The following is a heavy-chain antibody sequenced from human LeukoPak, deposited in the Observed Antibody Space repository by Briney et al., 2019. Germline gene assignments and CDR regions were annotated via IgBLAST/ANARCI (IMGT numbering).Heavy chain of an antibody. CDR2: IDKSGWTT. J-gene: IGHJ4*01. V-gene: IGHV3-48*03. Sequence: GGSLRLSCSTSTLNLSPHEVNWVRQAPGKGLEWVAYIDKSGWTTEYADSVKGRFSVSRDNGRNSVFLQMGSLRAEDTAVYYCARSGSGSYFLDYWGQGALVTVSS. CDR1: TLNLSPHE. D-gene: IGHD3-10*01. CDR3: ARSGSGSYFLDY.